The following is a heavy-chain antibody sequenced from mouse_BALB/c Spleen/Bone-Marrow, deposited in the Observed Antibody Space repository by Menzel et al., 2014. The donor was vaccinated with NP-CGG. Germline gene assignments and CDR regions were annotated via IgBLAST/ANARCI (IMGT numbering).Heavy chain of an antibody. Sequence: VQLQQSGAELVRPGSSVKISCKASGYPFSSYWMNWVKQRPGQGLEWIGQIYPGDGETNYNGKFKGSATLTADKSSSTAYMQLISLTSEYSAVYFCARKYGDYWGQGTTLTVSS. V-gene: IGHV1-80*01. CDR1: GYPFSSYW. D-gene: IGHD2-10*02. CDR3: ARKYGDY. CDR2: IYPGDGET. J-gene: IGHJ2*01.